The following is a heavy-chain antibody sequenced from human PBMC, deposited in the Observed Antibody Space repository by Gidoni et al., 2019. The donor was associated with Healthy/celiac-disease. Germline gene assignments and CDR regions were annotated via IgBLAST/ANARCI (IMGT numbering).Heavy chain of an antibody. D-gene: IGHD6-19*01. CDR2: INPNSGGT. J-gene: IGHJ2*01. CDR1: GYTFTGYD. V-gene: IGHV1-2*02. CDR3: ARDSSGWGGYFDL. Sequence: QVQLVQSGAEVKKPGASVKVSCKASGYTFTGYDMHWVRQAPGQGLEWMGGINPNSGGTNDAQKFQGRVTMTRDTSISTAYMELSRLRSDDTAVYYCARDSSGWGGYFDLWGRGTLVTVSS.